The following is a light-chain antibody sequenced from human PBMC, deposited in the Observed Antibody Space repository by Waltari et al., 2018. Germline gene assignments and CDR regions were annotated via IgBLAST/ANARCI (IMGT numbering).Light chain of an antibody. CDR1: KLGDKY. V-gene: IGLV3-1*01. CDR3: QAWDSSTAV. Sequence: SSELAQPPSVSVSPGQTASITFSGDKLGDKYVSWYQQKPGQSPVVVIYRDTERPSGIPERFSGSNSGNTATLTISGTQTMDEADYYCQAWDSSTAVFGGGTKLTVL. CDR2: RDT. J-gene: IGLJ2*01.